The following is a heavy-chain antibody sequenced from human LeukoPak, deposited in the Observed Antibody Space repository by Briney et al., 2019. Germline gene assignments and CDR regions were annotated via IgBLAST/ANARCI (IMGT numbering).Heavy chain of an antibody. CDR3: ATSYDSSGCD. V-gene: IGHV3-7*01. J-gene: IGHJ4*02. CDR1: GFTFTKFW. Sequence: GGSLRLSCAASGFTFTKFWMAWVRQAPGQGLEWVGNIKQDGSIQYYGDSVKGRFTISTENARTSLYLPMNSLRAEDTALYSCATSYDSSGCDWGQGTLVTVSA. CDR2: IKQDGSIQ. D-gene: IGHD3-22*01.